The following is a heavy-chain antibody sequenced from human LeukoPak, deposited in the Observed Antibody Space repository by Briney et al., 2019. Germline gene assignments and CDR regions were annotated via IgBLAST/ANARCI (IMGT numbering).Heavy chain of an antibody. J-gene: IGHJ6*04. Sequence: GGSLRLSYAASGFSFSSYTIHWVRQAPGKGLEWVAVISYDDGSHKYYADSVKGRFTISRDNAKNSLYLQMNSLRAEDTAVYYCAELGITMIGGVWGKGTTVTISS. D-gene: IGHD3-10*02. CDR2: ISYDDGSHK. CDR1: GFSFSSYT. V-gene: IGHV3-30*04. CDR3: AELGITMIGGV.